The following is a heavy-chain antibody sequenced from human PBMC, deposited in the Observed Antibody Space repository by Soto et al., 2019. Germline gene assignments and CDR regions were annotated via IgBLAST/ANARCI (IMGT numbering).Heavy chain of an antibody. CDR2: INPSGGST. V-gene: IGHV1-46*01. D-gene: IGHD3-3*01. Sequence: ASVKVSCKASGYTFTSYYMHWVRQAPGQGLEWMGIINPSGGSTSYAQKFQGRATMTRDTSTSTVYMELSSLRSEDTAVYYCARDRALRFLEWLPPYGMDVWGQGTTVTVSS. J-gene: IGHJ6*02. CDR1: GYTFTSYY. CDR3: ARDRALRFLEWLPPYGMDV.